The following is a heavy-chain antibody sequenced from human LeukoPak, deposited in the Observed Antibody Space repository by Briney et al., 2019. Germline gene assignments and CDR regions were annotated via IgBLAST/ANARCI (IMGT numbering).Heavy chain of an antibody. D-gene: IGHD6-6*01. CDR3: ARSSSGGYYFDY. Sequence: ASVKVSCKASGGTFSSYAISWVRQAPGQGLEWMGRIIPIFGTANYAQKFQGRVTITTDESTSTAYMELSSLRSEDTAVYYCARSSSGGYYFDYWGQGTLVTVSS. J-gene: IGHJ4*02. V-gene: IGHV1-69*05. CDR1: GGTFSSYA. CDR2: IIPIFGTA.